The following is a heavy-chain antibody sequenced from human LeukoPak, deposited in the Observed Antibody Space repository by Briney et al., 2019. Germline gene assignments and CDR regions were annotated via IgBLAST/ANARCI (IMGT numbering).Heavy chain of an antibody. CDR3: ARGEWDDGVYYFDY. J-gene: IGHJ4*02. V-gene: IGHV3-30*04. CDR1: GFTFSSYA. D-gene: IGHD1-26*01. Sequence: GGSLRLSCAASGFTFSSYAMHWVRQAPGKGLEWVAVISYDGSNKYYADSVRGPFTISRANSKNTLYLQLNSLRAEDTAVYYCARGEWDDGVYYFDYWGQGTLVTVSS. CDR2: ISYDGSNK.